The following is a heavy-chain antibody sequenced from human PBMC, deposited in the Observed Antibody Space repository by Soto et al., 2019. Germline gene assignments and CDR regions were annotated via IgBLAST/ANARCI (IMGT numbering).Heavy chain of an antibody. CDR1: GGSISSYY. D-gene: IGHD2-15*01. V-gene: IGHV4-59*01. J-gene: IGHJ5*02. Sequence: QVQLQESGPGLVKPSETLSLTCTVSGGSISSYYWSWIRQPPGKGLEWIGYNYYSGSTNYNPSLKSRVTISGGTSKSQFSLKLSSVTAADTAVYYCARRYCSGGSCSSDANRFDPWGQGTLVTVSS. CDR3: ARRYCSGGSCSSDANRFDP. CDR2: NYYSGST.